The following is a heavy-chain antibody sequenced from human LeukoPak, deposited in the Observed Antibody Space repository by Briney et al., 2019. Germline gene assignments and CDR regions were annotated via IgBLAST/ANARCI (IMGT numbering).Heavy chain of an antibody. CDR1: GVSISSSRYY. J-gene: IGHJ3*02. D-gene: IGHD3-10*02. V-gene: IGHV4-39*07. CDR3: ARKGLGSGSYGAFDM. CDR2: VYYNGNT. Sequence: SGTLSLTCAVSGVSISSSRYYWGWIRQPPGQGLEWIGSVYYNGNTYYNPSLKGRVTISLDTSKNQFSVKLSSVTAADTAVYYCARKGLGSGSYGAFDMWGRGTMVIVSS.